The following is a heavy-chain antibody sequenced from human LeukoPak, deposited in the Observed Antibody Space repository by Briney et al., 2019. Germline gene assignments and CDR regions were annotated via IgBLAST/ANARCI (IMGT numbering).Heavy chain of an antibody. CDR1: GFTFSSYG. J-gene: IGHJ4*02. CDR3: ARGAMHIAARPSHFDY. Sequence: GGSLRLSCAASGFTFSSYGMHWVRQAPGKGLEWVAVIWYDGSNKYYADSVKGRFTISRDNSKNTLYLQMNSLRAEDTAVYYCARGAMHIAARPSHFDYWGQGTLVTVSS. D-gene: IGHD6-6*01. V-gene: IGHV3-33*01. CDR2: IWYDGSNK.